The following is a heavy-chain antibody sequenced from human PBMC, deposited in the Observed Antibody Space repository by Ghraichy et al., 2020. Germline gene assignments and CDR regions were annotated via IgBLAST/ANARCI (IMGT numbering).Heavy chain of an antibody. D-gene: IGHD3-22*01. CDR1: GGSISSTSYY. Sequence: SETLSLTCTVSGGSISSTSYYWGWIRQPPGKGLEWIGSIYYSGSTYYSGSTYYNPSLKSRVTISVDTSKNQFSLKLSSVTAADTAVYYCARSYDSSGSGVPGPWGQGTLVTVSS. CDR3: ARSYDSSGSGVPGP. CDR2: IYYSGSTYYSGST. J-gene: IGHJ5*02. V-gene: IGHV4-39*01.